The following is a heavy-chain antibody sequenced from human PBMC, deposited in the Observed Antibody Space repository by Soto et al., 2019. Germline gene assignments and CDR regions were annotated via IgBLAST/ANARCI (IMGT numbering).Heavy chain of an antibody. CDR2: ISSSGSTI. CDR3: ARDYEDSSSFFYYSYGMDV. CDR1: GFTFSSYE. D-gene: IGHD6-6*01. J-gene: IGHJ6*02. V-gene: IGHV3-48*03. Sequence: EVQLVESGGGLVQPGGSLRLSCAASGFTFSSYEMNWVRQAPGKGLEWVSYISSSGSTIYYADSVKGRFTISRDNAKNSLYLQMNGLRAEDTAVYYCARDYEDSSSFFYYSYGMDVWGQGTTVTVSS.